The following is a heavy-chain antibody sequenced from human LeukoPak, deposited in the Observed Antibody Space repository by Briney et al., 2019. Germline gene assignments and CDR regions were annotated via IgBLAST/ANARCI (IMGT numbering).Heavy chain of an antibody. J-gene: IGHJ4*02. Sequence: GGSLRLSCAASGFTLSRHWMSWVRQAPGKGLEWVANIKKDGSNKNYVDSVKGRFTISRDNAKNSLFLQMNSLSAEDTAVYYCAKDPPRGAYHIMTAWDNYFHSWGQGTLVTVSS. D-gene: IGHD3-9*01. V-gene: IGHV3-7*01. CDR2: IKKDGSNK. CDR3: AKDPPRGAYHIMTAWDNYFHS. CDR1: GFTLSRHW.